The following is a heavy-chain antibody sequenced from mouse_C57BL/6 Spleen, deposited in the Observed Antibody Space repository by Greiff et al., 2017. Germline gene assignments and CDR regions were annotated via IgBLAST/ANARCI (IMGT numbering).Heavy chain of an antibody. Sequence: EVKLQQSGPELVKPGASVKISCKASGYTFTDYYMNWVKQSHGKSLEWIGDINPNNGGTSYNQKFKGKATLTVDKSSSTAYMELRSLTSEDSAVYYCARNGNYVRFAYWGQGTLVTVSA. J-gene: IGHJ3*01. CDR3: ARNGNYVRFAY. CDR1: GYTFTDYY. CDR2: INPNNGGT. D-gene: IGHD2-1*01. V-gene: IGHV1-26*01.